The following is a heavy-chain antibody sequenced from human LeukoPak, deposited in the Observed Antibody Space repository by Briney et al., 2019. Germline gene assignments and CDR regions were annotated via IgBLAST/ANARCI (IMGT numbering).Heavy chain of an antibody. V-gene: IGHV5-51*01. CDR1: GYSFTTYW. J-gene: IGHJ4*02. Sequence: GESLKISCKGSGYSFTTYWIGWVRQLPGKGLEWMGIVYPGDSDTRYSPSFQGPVTISADKSINTAYLQWSSLKASDTAIYYCARTAEASSGYSYWGQGTLVTVSS. CDR2: VYPGDSDT. CDR3: ARTAEASSGYSY. D-gene: IGHD3-22*01.